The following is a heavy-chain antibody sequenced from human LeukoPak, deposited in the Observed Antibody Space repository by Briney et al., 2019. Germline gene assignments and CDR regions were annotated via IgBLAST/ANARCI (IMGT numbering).Heavy chain of an antibody. Sequence: RRASVKVSCKASGYTFSNYYIHWVRQAPGQGLEWMGIINPSGGSRSYAQKFQGRVTITRDTSASTAYIELRSLRSEDTAMYYCARGSTSDWPLDHWGQETLVTISS. CDR3: ARGSTSDWPLDH. CDR2: INPSGGSR. J-gene: IGHJ4*02. CDR1: GYTFSNYY. D-gene: IGHD2-2*01. V-gene: IGHV1-46*01.